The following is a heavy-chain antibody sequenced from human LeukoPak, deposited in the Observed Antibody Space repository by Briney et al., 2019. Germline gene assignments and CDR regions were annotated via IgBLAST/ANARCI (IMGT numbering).Heavy chain of an antibody. CDR3: APRGDIEHSYGYGKWFDP. V-gene: IGHV4-34*01. CDR1: GRSFSGYY. J-gene: IGHJ5*02. Sequence: SETLSLTCAVYGRSFSGYYWTWIRQPPGKGLEWIGEINHSGSTNYNASLKNRVTISTDTSKNQFSLRLSSVTAADTAVYYCAPRGDIEHSYGYGKWFDPWGQGTRVTVSS. D-gene: IGHD5-18*01. CDR2: INHSGST.